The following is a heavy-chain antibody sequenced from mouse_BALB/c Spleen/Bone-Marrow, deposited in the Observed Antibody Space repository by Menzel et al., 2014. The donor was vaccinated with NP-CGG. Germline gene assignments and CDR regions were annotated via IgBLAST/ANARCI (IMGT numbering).Heavy chain of an antibody. CDR1: GYSITSGYY. CDR3: ARDWDGYYFDY. Sequence: EVKVEESGPGLVKPSQSLSPTCSVTGYSITSGYYWNWIRQFPGNKLEWMGYISYDGSNNYNPSLKNRISITRDTSKNQFSLKLNSVTTEDTATYYCARDWDGYYFDYWGQGTTLTVSS. V-gene: IGHV3-6*02. D-gene: IGHD2-3*01. J-gene: IGHJ2*01. CDR2: ISYDGSN.